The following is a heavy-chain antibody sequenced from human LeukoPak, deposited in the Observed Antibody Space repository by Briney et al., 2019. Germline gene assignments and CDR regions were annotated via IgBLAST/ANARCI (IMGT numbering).Heavy chain of an antibody. J-gene: IGHJ5*02. CDR1: GYSINRGYY. Sequence: NPSETLSLTCTVSGYSINRGYYWGWIRQPPGMGLEWIGSIYHSVSTYYNPSLKTRVTISVDTSKNQFFLKLSSVTAADTAVYYCARGYCSTTTCQNWFDPWGQGTLVTVSS. CDR3: ARGYCSTTTCQNWFDP. V-gene: IGHV4-38-2*02. CDR2: IYHSVST. D-gene: IGHD2-2*01.